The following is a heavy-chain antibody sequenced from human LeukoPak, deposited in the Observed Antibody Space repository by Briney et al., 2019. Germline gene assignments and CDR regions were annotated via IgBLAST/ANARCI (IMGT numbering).Heavy chain of an antibody. CDR3: ARTYYGSGSYSYYMDV. J-gene: IGHJ6*03. V-gene: IGHV4-59*12. D-gene: IGHD3-10*01. CDR1: GGSISSYY. Sequence: KPSETLSLTCTVSGGSISSYYWSWIRQPPGKGLEWIGYIYYSGSTNYNPSLKSRVTISVDTSKNQFSLKLSSVTAADTAVYYCARTYYGSGSYSYYMDVWGKGTTVTISS. CDR2: IYYSGST.